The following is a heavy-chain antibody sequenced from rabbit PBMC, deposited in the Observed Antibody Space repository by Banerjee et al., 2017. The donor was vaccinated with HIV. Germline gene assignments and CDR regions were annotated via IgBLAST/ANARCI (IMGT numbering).Heavy chain of an antibody. CDR3: ARDGAGGTYFAL. J-gene: IGHJ3*01. Sequence: QLEESGGGLVQPEGSLKLFCKASGFSFSSNYYMCWVRQAPGKGLEWIGYIDPVFGITYYANWVSGRFSISRENAQNTVFLQMTSLTAADTATYFCARDGAGGTYFALWGQGTLVTVS. CDR1: GFSFSSNYY. V-gene: IGHV1S7*01. D-gene: IGHD8-1*01. CDR2: IDPVFGIT.